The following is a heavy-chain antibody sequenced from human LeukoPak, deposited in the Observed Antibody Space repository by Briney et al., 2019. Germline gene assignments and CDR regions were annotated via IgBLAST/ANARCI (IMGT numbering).Heavy chain of an antibody. CDR1: GYTFSIYS. CDR2: ISSSSSYI. V-gene: IGHV3-21*01. D-gene: IGHD1-26*01. J-gene: IGHJ3*02. CDR3: ARSQSMVGARTRAFDI. Sequence: GGSLRLSSAASGYTFSIYSMNSGRQTPGKGLEWVSSISSSSSYIYCADSVKGRFTISRDNAKNSLYLQMNSLRAEDTAVYYYARSQSMVGARTRAFDILGKGTMVTVSS.